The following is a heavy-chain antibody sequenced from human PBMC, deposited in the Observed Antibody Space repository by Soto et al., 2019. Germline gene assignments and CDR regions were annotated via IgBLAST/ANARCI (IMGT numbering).Heavy chain of an antibody. CDR2: IDSSGST. V-gene: IGHV4-30-4*01. D-gene: IGHD3-16*02. Sequence: PSETLSLTCTVSGDSISNGDYYWSWIRQPPGRGLEWIGYIDSSGSTYYNPSLKSRLTMSVDMSKNQFSLRLTSVTAADTAVYYCAGRYLYWGEGLLVTLL. CDR3: AGRYLY. J-gene: IGHJ4*02. CDR1: GDSISNGDYY.